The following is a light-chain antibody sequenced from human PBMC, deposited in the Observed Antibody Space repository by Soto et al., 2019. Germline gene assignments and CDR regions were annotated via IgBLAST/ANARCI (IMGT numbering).Light chain of an antibody. J-gene: IGLJ1*01. Sequence: QSALTQPASVSGSPGQSIAISCTGTSSDIGAYDYVSWYQQHPGKAPKLMIYEVSNRPSGVSNRFSGSKSVNTATLTISGLQAEDEADYYCSSHTSSNTRIFGTGTKVT. CDR2: EVS. CDR1: SSDIGAYDY. CDR3: SSHTSSNTRI. V-gene: IGLV2-14*03.